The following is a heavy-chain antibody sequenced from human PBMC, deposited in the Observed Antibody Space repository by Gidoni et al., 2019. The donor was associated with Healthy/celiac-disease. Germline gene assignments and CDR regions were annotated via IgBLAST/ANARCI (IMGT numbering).Heavy chain of an antibody. CDR1: GGSFRGYY. CDR3: ARGGRHIVVVIASYNWFDP. J-gene: IGHJ5*02. Sequence: QVQLQQWGAGLLKPSETLSLTCAVYGGSFRGYYWSWIRQPPGKGLEWIGEINHSGSTNYNPSLKSRVTISVDTSKNQFSLKLSSVTAADTALYYCARGGRHIVVVIASYNWFDPWGQGTLVTVSS. CDR2: INHSGST. D-gene: IGHD2-21*01. V-gene: IGHV4-34*01.